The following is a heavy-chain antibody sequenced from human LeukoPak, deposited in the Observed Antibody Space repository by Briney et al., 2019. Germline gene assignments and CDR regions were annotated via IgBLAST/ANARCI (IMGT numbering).Heavy chain of an antibody. V-gene: IGHV3-74*01. CDR2: INSDGSTT. J-gene: IGHJ4*02. CDR3: ARINYG. D-gene: IGHD3-16*01. Sequence: PGGSLRLSCAASGFTFSSYWMHWVRQAPGKGLMWVSPINSDGSTTSYADSVKGRFTTSRDNAKNTLYLQMNSLRVEDTAVYYCARINYGWGQGTLVTVSS. CDR1: GFTFSSYW.